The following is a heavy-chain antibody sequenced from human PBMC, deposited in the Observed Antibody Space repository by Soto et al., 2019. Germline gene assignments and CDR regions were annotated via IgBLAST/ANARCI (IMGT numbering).Heavy chain of an antibody. D-gene: IGHD3-3*01. Sequence: SQPLSLTCAISGASVSSNIAACNCIRQSPSRGHEWLGRTYYRSKWYNDYAVSVKSRITINPDTSKNQFSLQLNSVTPEDTAVYYCARDPITIFGVGPYYYYYGMDVWGQGTTVTVSS. CDR2: TYYRSKWYN. CDR1: GASVSSNIAA. V-gene: IGHV6-1*01. CDR3: ARDPITIFGVGPYYYYYGMDV. J-gene: IGHJ6*02.